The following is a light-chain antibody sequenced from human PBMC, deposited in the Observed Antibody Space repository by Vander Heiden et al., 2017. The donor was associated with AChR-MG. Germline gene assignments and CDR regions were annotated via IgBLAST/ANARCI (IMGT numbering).Light chain of an antibody. CDR1: SSDVCGCHY. CDR3: CSYTSDNRTV. CDR2: DSA. J-gene: IGLJ2*01. V-gene: IGLV2-14*03. Sequence: QSALTQPASIFGSPRPSSTSSGTGTSSDVCGCHYVSGYQRHPGRAPEIMIYDSANQPSGVWDRFSGSRSGNTASLTISVLQTEDEAYYYCCSYTSDNRTVFGSGTKLTVL.